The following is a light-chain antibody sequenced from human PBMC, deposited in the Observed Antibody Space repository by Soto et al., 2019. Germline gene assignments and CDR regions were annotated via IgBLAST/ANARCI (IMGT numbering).Light chain of an antibody. CDR1: QSISKW. CDR2: DAS. Sequence: DILMTQSPSILSASVGDTVTITCRASQSISKWVAWYQQRAGKAPTALIFDASNSEKGVPSRFSGSGSGTEFPLIISGLQPEDFATYYCHQYDSYPYTFGQGTKREI. CDR3: HQYDSYPYT. V-gene: IGKV1-5*01. J-gene: IGKJ2*01.